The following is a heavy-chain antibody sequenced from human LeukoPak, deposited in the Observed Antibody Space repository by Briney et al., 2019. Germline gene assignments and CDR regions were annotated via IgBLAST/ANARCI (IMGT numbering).Heavy chain of an antibody. J-gene: IGHJ5*02. CDR1: GGSFSGYY. V-gene: IGHV4-34*01. D-gene: IGHD3-9*01. Sequence: PSETLSLTCAVYGGSFSGYYWSWIRQPPGKGLEWIGEINHSGSTNYNPSLQSRVTISVDTSKNQFCLKLSSVTAADTAVYYCALLTGYHWGQGTLVTVSS. CDR2: INHSGST. CDR3: ALLTGYH.